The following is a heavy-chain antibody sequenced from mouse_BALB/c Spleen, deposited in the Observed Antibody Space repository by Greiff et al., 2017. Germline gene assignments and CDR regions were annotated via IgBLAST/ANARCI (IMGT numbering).Heavy chain of an antibody. CDR2: ILPGSGST. CDR1: GYTFSSYW. V-gene: IGHV1-9*01. CDR3: GRGGSSSYYAMDY. Sequence: QVQLQQSGAELMKPGASVKISCKATGYTFSSYWIEWVKQRPGHGLEWIGEILPGSGSTNYNEKFKGKATFTADTSSNTAYMQLSSLTSEDSAVYYGGRGGSSSYYAMDYWGQGTSVTVSS. D-gene: IGHD1-1*01. J-gene: IGHJ4*01.